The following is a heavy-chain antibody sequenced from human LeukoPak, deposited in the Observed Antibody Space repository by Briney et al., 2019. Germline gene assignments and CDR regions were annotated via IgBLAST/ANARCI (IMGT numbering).Heavy chain of an antibody. Sequence: SETLSLTCTVSGGSLSSGSYYWSWIRQPAGKGLEWIGRIYTSGSTNYNPSLKSRVTISVDTSKNQFSLKLSSVTAADTAVYYCARLAVEMATATYDYWGQGTLVTVSS. CDR2: IYTSGST. D-gene: IGHD5-24*01. V-gene: IGHV4-61*02. CDR1: GGSLSSGSYY. J-gene: IGHJ4*02. CDR3: ARLAVEMATATYDY.